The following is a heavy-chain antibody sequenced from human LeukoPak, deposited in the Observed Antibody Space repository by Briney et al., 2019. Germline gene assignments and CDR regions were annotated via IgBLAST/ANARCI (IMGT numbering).Heavy chain of an antibody. V-gene: IGHV1-69*13. D-gene: IGHD5-18*01. CDR2: IIPIFGTA. J-gene: IGHJ4*02. CDR3: ARGYGFSPAMVKLFDY. CDR1: GGTFSSYD. Sequence: SVEVSCKASGGTFSSYDISWVRQAPGQGLEWMGGIIPIFGTANYAQKFQGRVTITADESTSTAYMELSSLRSEDTAVYYCARGYGFSPAMVKLFDYWGQGTLVTVSS.